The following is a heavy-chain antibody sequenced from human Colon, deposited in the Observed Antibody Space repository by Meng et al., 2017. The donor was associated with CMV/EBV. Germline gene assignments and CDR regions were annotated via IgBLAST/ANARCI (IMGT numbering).Heavy chain of an antibody. CDR1: FTFANYA. D-gene: IGHD2-15*01. CDR3: AKYYRSQVVVPANRFDS. Sequence: FTFANYAMSWVRQAPGKGLEWVSSIPDSATTTYYADSVKGRFTISRDNSQNTLYLQMNSLRAEDTALYYCAKYYRSQVVVPANRFDSWGQGTLVTVSS. CDR2: IPDSATTT. V-gene: IGHV3-23*01. J-gene: IGHJ5*01.